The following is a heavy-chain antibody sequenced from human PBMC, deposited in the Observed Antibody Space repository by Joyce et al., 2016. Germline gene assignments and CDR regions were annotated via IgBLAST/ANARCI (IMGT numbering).Heavy chain of an antibody. Sequence: QVELQQWGAGLLKPSETLSLTCGVYGGPFSNYYWGWIRQIPGKGRGWIGEVHHSGSTTYRASRKNRVTISLDTSKTQFSLKLRSVTAADTGLYYWAGGLLLTGTGVEGSYYYGMDVWGQGTTVTVSS. V-gene: IGHV4-34*01. CDR2: VHHSGST. CDR1: GGPFSNYY. CDR3: AGGLLLTGTGVEGSYYYGMDV. J-gene: IGHJ6*02. D-gene: IGHD3-9*01.